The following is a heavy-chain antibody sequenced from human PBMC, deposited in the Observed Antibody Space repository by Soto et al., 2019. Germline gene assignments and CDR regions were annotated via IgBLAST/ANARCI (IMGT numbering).Heavy chain of an antibody. CDR3: ARDRQQLVRYYYYGIDV. D-gene: IGHD6-13*01. CDR1: GFTFSSYS. CDR2: ISSSSSYI. V-gene: IGHV3-21*01. Sequence: GGSLRLSCAASGFTFSSYSMNWVRQAPGKGLEWVSSISSSSSYIYYADSVKGRFTISRDNAKNSLYLQMNSLRAEDTAVYYCARDRQQLVRYYYYGIDVWGQGTTVTVSS. J-gene: IGHJ6*02.